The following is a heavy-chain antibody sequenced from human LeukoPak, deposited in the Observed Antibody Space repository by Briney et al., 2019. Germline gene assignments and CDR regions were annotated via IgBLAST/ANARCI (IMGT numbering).Heavy chain of an antibody. CDR3: VKDGPLGSDF. V-gene: IGHV4-4*07. CDR2: IYASGNT. Sequence: PSETLSLTCTISGASISTYYWSWIRQPAGKGLEWIGRIYASGNTYKNSSLESRVTMSVDTSNNQFTLNLTSVTGADTAMYYCVKDGPLGSDFWGQGTQVTVSS. CDR1: GASISTYY. D-gene: IGHD2-15*01. J-gene: IGHJ4*02.